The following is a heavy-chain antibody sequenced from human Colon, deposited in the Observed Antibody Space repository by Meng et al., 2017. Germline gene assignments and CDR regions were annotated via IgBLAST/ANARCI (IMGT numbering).Heavy chain of an antibody. V-gene: IGHV4-4*02. D-gene: IGHD2-2*01. CDR1: GGSINSSNW. CDR2: VYRGGNT. CDR3: SRGVVAGAMVWFDP. Sequence: QVQLQESGPGLVKPSGTLSLTCAVSGGSINSSNWWLWVRQPPGKGLEWLGVVYRGGNTNYNPSLKSRVTLSLDKSKNQFSLRLTSVTAADTAMYYCSRGVVAGAMVWFDPWGPGTLVTVSS. J-gene: IGHJ5*02.